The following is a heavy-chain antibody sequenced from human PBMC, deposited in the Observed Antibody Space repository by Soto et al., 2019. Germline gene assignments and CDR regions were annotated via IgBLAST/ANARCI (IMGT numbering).Heavy chain of an antibody. CDR1: GYTFTSYG. D-gene: IGHD3-3*01. V-gene: IGHV1-18*01. Sequence: EASVKVSCKASGYTFTSYGISWVRQAPGQGLEWMGWISAYNGNTNYAQKLQGRVTMTTDTSTSTAYMELRSLRSDDTAVSYCARSQKLRFLEWLPTPGGMDVWGRGTTGTVSS. CDR3: ARSQKLRFLEWLPTPGGMDV. CDR2: ISAYNGNT. J-gene: IGHJ6*04.